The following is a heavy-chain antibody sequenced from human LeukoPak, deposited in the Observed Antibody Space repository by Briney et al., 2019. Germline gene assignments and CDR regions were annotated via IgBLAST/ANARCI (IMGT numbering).Heavy chain of an antibody. V-gene: IGHV4-4*07. D-gene: IGHD3-22*01. J-gene: IGHJ3*02. CDR3: ARDGARLDSSGYYYVPDAFDI. Sequence: SETLSLTCTVSGGSISSYYWSWIRQPAGKGLEWIGRIYTSGSTNYNPSLKSRVTISVDTSKNQFSLKLSSVTAADTAVYYCARDGARLDSSGYYYVPDAFDIWGQGTMVTVSS. CDR1: GGSISSYY. CDR2: IYTSGST.